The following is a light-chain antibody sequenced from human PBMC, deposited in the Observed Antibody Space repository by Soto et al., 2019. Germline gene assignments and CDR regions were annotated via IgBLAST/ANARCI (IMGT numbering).Light chain of an antibody. CDR1: QSVSSN. Sequence: EIVMTQSPATLSVSPGDRATFSCRASQSVSSNLAWYQQKPGQAPRLLIYGASNRATGIPDRFSGSGSGTDFTLTISRLEPEDFAVYYCQQYGSSGTFGQGTKVDIK. CDR2: GAS. CDR3: QQYGSSGT. J-gene: IGKJ1*01. V-gene: IGKV3-20*01.